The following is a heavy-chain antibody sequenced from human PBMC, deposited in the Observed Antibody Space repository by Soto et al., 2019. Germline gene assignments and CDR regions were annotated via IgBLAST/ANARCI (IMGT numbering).Heavy chain of an antibody. V-gene: IGHV2-5*02. CDR2: IYWDGDK. J-gene: IGHJ3*01. D-gene: IGHD5-18*01. CDR3: AHRRFQGYSLDDSSVFDGFDV. Sequence: QITLKESGLTLVRPTQALTLTCTFSGFSLRTPGVGVGWIRQPPGQALECLGVIYWDGDKRLSPSLTKSITITDDSSKTEVFLTLTDMGPVDTATYYCAHRRFQGYSLDDSSVFDGFDVWGHGTMVTVSS. CDR1: GFSLRTPGVG.